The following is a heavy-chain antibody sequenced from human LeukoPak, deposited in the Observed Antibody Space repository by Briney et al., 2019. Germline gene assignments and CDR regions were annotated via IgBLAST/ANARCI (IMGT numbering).Heavy chain of an antibody. D-gene: IGHD5-18*01. CDR2: ISSSSSYI. CDR3: ARERSAMVTDFDY. V-gene: IGHV3-21*01. CDR1: GFTFSSYS. Sequence: GGSLRLSCAASGFTFSSYSMNWVRQAPGKGLEWVSSISSSSSYIYYADSVKGRFTISRDNAKNSLYLQMNSLRAEDTAVYYCARERSAMVTDFDYWGQGTLVTVSS. J-gene: IGHJ4*02.